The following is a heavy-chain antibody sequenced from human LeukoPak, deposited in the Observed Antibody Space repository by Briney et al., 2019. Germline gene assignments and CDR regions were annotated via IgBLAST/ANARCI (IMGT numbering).Heavy chain of an antibody. Sequence: GGSLRLSCAASGFTFSDYWMTWVRQAPGKGLEWVANIKQDGSQKNYVDSVKGRFTISRDNAKDSLYLQMNSLRADDTAVYYCARQDLRWRSSPDHWGQGTLVTVSS. CDR2: IKQDGSQK. CDR1: GFTFSDYW. D-gene: IGHD6-6*01. J-gene: IGHJ4*02. V-gene: IGHV3-7*01. CDR3: ARQDLRWRSSPDH.